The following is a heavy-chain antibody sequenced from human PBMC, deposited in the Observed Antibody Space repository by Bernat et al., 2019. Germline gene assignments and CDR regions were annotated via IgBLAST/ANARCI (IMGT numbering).Heavy chain of an antibody. CDR2: ISYDGSNK. CDR3: AKDVRWKAVAGSLGGY. Sequence: QVQLVESGGGVVQPGRSLRLSCAASGFTFSSYGMHWVRQAPGKGLEGVAVISYDGSNKYYADSVKGRFTISRDNSKNKLYLQMNSLRAEDTAVYYCAKDVRWKAVAGSLGGYWGQGNLVTVSS. V-gene: IGHV3-30*18. J-gene: IGHJ4*02. D-gene: IGHD6-19*01. CDR1: GFTFSSYG.